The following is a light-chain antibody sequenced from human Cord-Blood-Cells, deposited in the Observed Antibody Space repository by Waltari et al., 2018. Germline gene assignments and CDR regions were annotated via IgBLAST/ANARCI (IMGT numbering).Light chain of an antibody. Sequence: DIQMTQSPSTLSASGGDRVTITCRASQSISSWLAWYQQKSGKAPKLLIYKASSLESGVPSRFSGSGSGTEFTLTISSLQPDDFATYYCQQYNSYSPYTFGQGTKLEIK. V-gene: IGKV1-5*03. CDR1: QSISSW. J-gene: IGKJ2*01. CDR3: QQYNSYSPYT. CDR2: KAS.